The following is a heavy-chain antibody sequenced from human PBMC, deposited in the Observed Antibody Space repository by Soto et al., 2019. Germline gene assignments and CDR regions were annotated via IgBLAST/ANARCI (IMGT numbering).Heavy chain of an antibody. Sequence: SETLSLTCTVSGGSISSYYWSWIRQPPGKGLEWIGYIYYSGSTNYNPSLKSRVTISVDTSKNQFSLKLSSVTAADTAVYYCARSPTNHYYYYMDVWGKGTTVTVSS. CDR1: GGSISSYY. D-gene: IGHD5-12*01. J-gene: IGHJ6*03. CDR2: IYYSGST. V-gene: IGHV4-59*08. CDR3: ARSPTNHYYYYMDV.